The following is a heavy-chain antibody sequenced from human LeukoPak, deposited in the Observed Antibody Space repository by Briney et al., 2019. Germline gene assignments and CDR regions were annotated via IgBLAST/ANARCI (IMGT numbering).Heavy chain of an antibody. CDR1: GFTFSDYY. V-gene: IGHV3-11*01. Sequence: GGSLRFSCAASGFTFSDYYMSWIRQAPGKGLEWVSYISSSGSTIYYADSVKGRFTISRDNAKNSLYLQMNSLRAEDTAVYYCAREEYYYDSSGYSGGLNYWGQGTLVTVSS. CDR2: ISSSGSTI. CDR3: AREEYYYDSSGYSGGLNY. J-gene: IGHJ4*02. D-gene: IGHD3-22*01.